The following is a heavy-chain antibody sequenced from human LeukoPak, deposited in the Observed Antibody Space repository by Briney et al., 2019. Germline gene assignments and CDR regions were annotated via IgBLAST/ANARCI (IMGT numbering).Heavy chain of an antibody. Sequence: PGGSLRLSCAASGFTVSSNYMSWVRQAPGKGLEWVSVIYSGGSAYYADSVKGRFTVSRDSSKNTLFLQMNSLRAEDTAVYYCARGSGRSSWFPIFDHWGQGTLVTVSS. CDR1: GFTVSSNY. J-gene: IGHJ4*02. D-gene: IGHD6-13*01. CDR2: IYSGGSA. CDR3: ARGSGRSSWFPIFDH. V-gene: IGHV3-53*01.